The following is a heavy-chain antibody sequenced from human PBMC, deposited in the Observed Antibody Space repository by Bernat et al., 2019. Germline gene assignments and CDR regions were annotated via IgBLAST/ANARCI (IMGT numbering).Heavy chain of an antibody. CDR3: ARSPVISMTTGTSYFDY. Sequence: QVQLVESGGGVVQPGRSLRLSCAASGFTFSSYGMHWVRQAPGKGLEWVAVIWYDGSNKYYADSVKGRFTISRDNSKNTLYLQMNSLRAEDTAVYYCARSPVISMTTGTSYFDYWGQGTLVTVSS. CDR2: IWYDGSNK. CDR1: GFTFSSYG. J-gene: IGHJ4*02. V-gene: IGHV3-33*01. D-gene: IGHD4-17*01.